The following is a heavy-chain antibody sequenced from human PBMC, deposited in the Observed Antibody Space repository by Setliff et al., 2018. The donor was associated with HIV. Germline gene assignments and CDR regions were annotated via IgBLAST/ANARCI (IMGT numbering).Heavy chain of an antibody. V-gene: IGHV1-69*10. Sequence: GASVKVSCKASGGSLRSYVINWARQAPGQGLEWMGGIIPMLGITNYAQNFQGRLAITADKSTTVSYMELSSLRSEDTAVYYCARGWSEGTTVVQVEYFHHWGQGTLVTVSS. J-gene: IGHJ1*01. CDR2: IIPMLGIT. D-gene: IGHD3-10*01. CDR3: ARGWSEGTTVVQVEYFHH. CDR1: GGSLRSYV.